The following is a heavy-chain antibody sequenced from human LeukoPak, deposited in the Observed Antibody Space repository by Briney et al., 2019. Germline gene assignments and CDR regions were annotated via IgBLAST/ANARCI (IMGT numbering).Heavy chain of an antibody. J-gene: IGHJ4*02. V-gene: IGHV4-4*02. CDR1: GDSITTDHW. Sequence: PSGTLSLTCAVSGDSITTDHWWSWVRQPPGKGLEWIGEILHNGNTNYNPSLKSRVTISVDKSKNQFSLRLGSVTAADTAIYYCASARWNYWGQGTLVTVSS. CDR3: ASARWNY. CDR2: ILHNGNT. D-gene: IGHD5-24*01.